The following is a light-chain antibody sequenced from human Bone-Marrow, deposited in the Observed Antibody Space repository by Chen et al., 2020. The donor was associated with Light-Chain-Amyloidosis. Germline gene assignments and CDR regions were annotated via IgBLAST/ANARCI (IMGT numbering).Light chain of an antibody. CDR1: DLPTKY. V-gene: IGLV3-25*03. J-gene: IGLJ2*01. Sequence: SHELTQPPSVSVHPGQTARITCSGDDLPTKYAYWYQQKPGQAPVLVIHRDTERPSGISERFSGSSSGTTATLTISGVQAEDEADYHCQSADSSGTYEVIFGGGTKLTVL. CDR3: QSADSSGTYEVI. CDR2: RDT.